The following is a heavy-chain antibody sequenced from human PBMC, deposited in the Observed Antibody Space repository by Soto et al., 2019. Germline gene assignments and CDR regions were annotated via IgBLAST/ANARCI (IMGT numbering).Heavy chain of an antibody. Sequence: GASVKVSCKASGGTFSSYAISWVRQAPGQGLEWMGGIIPIFGTANYAQKFQGRVTITADKSTSTAYMELSSLRSEDTAVYYCARDRRYYDSSGYWFDPWGQGTLVTVSS. D-gene: IGHD3-22*01. V-gene: IGHV1-69*06. CDR2: IIPIFGTA. J-gene: IGHJ5*02. CDR3: ARDRRYYDSSGYWFDP. CDR1: GGTFSSYA.